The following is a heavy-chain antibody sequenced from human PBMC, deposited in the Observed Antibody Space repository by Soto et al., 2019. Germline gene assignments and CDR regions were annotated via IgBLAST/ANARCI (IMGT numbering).Heavy chain of an antibody. D-gene: IGHD3-22*01. CDR3: ARDRWYYYDGSGDDAFDV. CDR1: GVSISCYS. V-gene: IGHV4-59*01. CDR2: MSYSGST. Sequence: SETLSLTCTVSGVSISCYSWSWIRQPPGKGLEWMAYMSYSGSTNHNPALKSGVTTTADTYKNQFSLMLSTVTAADTAVNYCARDRWYYYDGSGDDAFDVWGQGTMVTVSS. J-gene: IGHJ3*01.